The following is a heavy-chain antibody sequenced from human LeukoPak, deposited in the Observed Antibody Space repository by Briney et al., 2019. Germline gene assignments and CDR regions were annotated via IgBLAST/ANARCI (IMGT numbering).Heavy chain of an antibody. V-gene: IGHV3-30*18. Sequence: GGSLRLSCAASGFTFSSYGMHWVRQAPGKGLEWVAVISYDGSNKYYADSVKGRFTISRDNSKNTLYLQMNSLRAEDTAVYYCAKGPYDYVWGSYRYIVDYWDQGTLVTVSS. J-gene: IGHJ4*02. CDR3: AKGPYDYVWGSYRYIVDY. D-gene: IGHD3-16*02. CDR2: ISYDGSNK. CDR1: GFTFSSYG.